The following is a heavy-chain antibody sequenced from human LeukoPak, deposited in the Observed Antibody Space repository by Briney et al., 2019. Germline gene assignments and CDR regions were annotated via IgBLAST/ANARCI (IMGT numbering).Heavy chain of an antibody. Sequence: PGGSLRLSCAASGFTVSSNYMSWVRQAPGKGLEWVSVIYSGGSTYYADSVKGRFTISRHNSKNTLYLQMNSLRAEDTAMYYCARGFYYDFWSGYFAQPKGYYFDYWGQGTLVTVSS. CDR3: ARGFYYDFWSGYFAQPKGYYFDY. CDR2: IYSGGST. V-gene: IGHV3-53*04. D-gene: IGHD3-3*01. J-gene: IGHJ4*02. CDR1: GFTVSSNY.